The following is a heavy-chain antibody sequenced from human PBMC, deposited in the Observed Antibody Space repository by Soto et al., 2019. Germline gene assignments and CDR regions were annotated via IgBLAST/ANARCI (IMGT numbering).Heavy chain of an antibody. CDR2: LWYDGNTK. CDR3: SRELSRPALLWKNDAFDI. Sequence: QVVESGGGVIQPGRSLRLSCAASGFTLRASGMHWVRQPPGKGPEWVAVLWYDGNTKYYADPVRGRFTISRDNSNNNLSPEMNSLRAHETAMYYCSRELSRPALLWKNDAFDIWGRGTMVTFSS. V-gene: IGHV3-33*01. J-gene: IGHJ3*02. CDR1: GFTLRASG. D-gene: IGHD2-21*01.